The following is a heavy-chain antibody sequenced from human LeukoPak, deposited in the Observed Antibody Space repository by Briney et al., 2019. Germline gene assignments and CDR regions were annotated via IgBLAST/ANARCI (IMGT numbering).Heavy chain of an antibody. D-gene: IGHD3-22*01. CDR1: GFTFGSYG. CDR2: ISPSDGHT. CDR3: AKHNSHYYYDKDYFDH. V-gene: IGHV3-23*01. J-gene: IGHJ4*02. Sequence: GGSLRLSCTAAGFTFGSYGMSWVRQAPGKGLEWVSDISPSDGHTYYVDSVKGRFVISRDNSKNTLYLQMNSLGAEDTAVYYCAKHNSHYYYDKDYFDHWGQGTLVTVSS.